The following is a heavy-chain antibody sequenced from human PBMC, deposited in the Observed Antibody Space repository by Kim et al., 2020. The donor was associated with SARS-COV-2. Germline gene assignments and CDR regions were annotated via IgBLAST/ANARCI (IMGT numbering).Heavy chain of an antibody. J-gene: IGHJ4*02. V-gene: IGHV3-66*01. D-gene: IGHD6-13*01. CDR3: ATNLAAAGVV. Sequence: GGSLRLSCAASGFTVSSNYMSWLRQAPGKGLDWLSVIYSGDKTYYVESVKGRLTISRDNSKNTLYLQMSSLRVEDTAVYYCATNLAAAGVVWGQGTLVTV. CDR2: IYSGDKT. CDR1: GFTVSSNY.